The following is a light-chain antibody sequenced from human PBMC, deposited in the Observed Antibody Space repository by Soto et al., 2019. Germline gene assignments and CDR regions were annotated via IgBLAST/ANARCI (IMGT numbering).Light chain of an antibody. J-gene: IGKJ3*01. CDR1: QSVSSTY. Sequence: EIVLTQSPGTLSLSPGEGATLSCRASQSVSSTYLAWYQQKPGQAPRLLIYGASNRATGIPDRFSGSGSGTDFTLTISRLEPEDFAVYYCPQYSSSPPLFIFGPGTKVEIK. CDR2: GAS. CDR3: PQYSSSPPLFI. V-gene: IGKV3-20*01.